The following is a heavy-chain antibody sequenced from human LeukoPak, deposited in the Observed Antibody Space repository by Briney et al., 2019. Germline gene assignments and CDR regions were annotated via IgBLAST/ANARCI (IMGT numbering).Heavy chain of an antibody. Sequence: GGSLRLSCAASGFTFSSYWMSWVRQAPGKGLEWVANIKQDGSEKYYVDSVKGRFTISRDNAKNSLYLQMNSLRAEDTAVYYCARDLPYCSSTSCHHDAFDIWGQGTMVTVSS. CDR2: IKQDGSEK. V-gene: IGHV3-7*01. CDR1: GFTFSSYW. D-gene: IGHD2-2*01. CDR3: ARDLPYCSSTSCHHDAFDI. J-gene: IGHJ3*02.